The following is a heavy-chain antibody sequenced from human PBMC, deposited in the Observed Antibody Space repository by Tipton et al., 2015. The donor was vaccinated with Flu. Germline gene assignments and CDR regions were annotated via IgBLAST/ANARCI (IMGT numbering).Heavy chain of an antibody. Sequence: SGFTFDEYPMHWVRQAPGKGLEWVSSINWRGNSVDYADSVRGRFTVSRDNFKNMVYLQMGSLRVEDMAVYYCARGSSRSPKSMDYWGQGTLLTVSS. V-gene: IGHV3-9*03. CDR2: INWRGNSV. CDR1: GFTFDEYP. CDR3: ARGSSRSPKSMDY. J-gene: IGHJ4*02. D-gene: IGHD6-6*01.